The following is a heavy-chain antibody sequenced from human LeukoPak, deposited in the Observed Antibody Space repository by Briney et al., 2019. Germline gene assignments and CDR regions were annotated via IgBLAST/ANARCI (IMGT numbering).Heavy chain of an antibody. CDR2: INSDGSGT. CDR1: GFTFSSYW. V-gene: IGHV3-74*01. D-gene: IGHD3-22*01. J-gene: IGHJ4*02. Sequence: PGGSLRLSCAASGFTFSSYWMHWVRQPPGKGLVWVSRINSDGSGTSYADSVKGRFTISRDNAKNTLYLQMNSLRAEDTAVYYCAKVTSDDYYDSSGYDWGQGTLVTVSS. CDR3: AKVTSDDYYDSSGYD.